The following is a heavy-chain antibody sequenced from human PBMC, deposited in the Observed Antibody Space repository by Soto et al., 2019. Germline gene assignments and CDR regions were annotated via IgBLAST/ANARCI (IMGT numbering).Heavy chain of an antibody. Sequence: QVQLQESGPGLVKPSQTLSLTCTVSGGSISSGDYYWSWIRQPPGKGLEWSGYIYYSGSTYYNPSCESRVTISVHSSRNPFSLKPSSVTAAYTAVYYCARVGGFGANTIDYRGEGNLVTVSS. V-gene: IGHV4-30-4*01. D-gene: IGHD3-10*01. CDR3: ARVGGFGANTIDY. CDR2: IYYSGST. CDR1: GGSISSGDYY. J-gene: IGHJ4*02.